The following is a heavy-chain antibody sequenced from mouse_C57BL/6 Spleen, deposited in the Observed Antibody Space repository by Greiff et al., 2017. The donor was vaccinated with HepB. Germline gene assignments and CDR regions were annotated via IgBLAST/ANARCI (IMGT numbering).Heavy chain of an antibody. V-gene: IGHV5-9-1*02. Sequence: DVMLVESGEGLVKPGGSLKLSCAASGFTFSSYAMSWVRQTPEKRLEWVAYISSGGDYIYYADTVKGRFTISRDNARNTLYLQMSSLKSEDTAMYYCTRGDYYYGSRGAMDYWGQGTSVTVSS. CDR1: GFTFSSYA. J-gene: IGHJ4*01. CDR3: TRGDYYYGSRGAMDY. D-gene: IGHD1-1*01. CDR2: ISSGGDYI.